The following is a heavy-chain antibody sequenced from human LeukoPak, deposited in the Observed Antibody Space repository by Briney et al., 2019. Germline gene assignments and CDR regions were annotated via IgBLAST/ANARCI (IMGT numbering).Heavy chain of an antibody. V-gene: IGHV3-64D*06. Sequence: GGSLRLSCSASGFVFSDYAMHCARQAPGKGPEYLSGISGNGVATYYVDSVQGRFTVSRDNSKTTLYLQINSLRREDTAFYYCIKDRGSSGWDFDSWGQGTLLTVSS. D-gene: IGHD6-19*01. CDR1: GFVFSDYA. CDR3: IKDRGSSGWDFDS. J-gene: IGHJ4*02. CDR2: ISGNGVAT.